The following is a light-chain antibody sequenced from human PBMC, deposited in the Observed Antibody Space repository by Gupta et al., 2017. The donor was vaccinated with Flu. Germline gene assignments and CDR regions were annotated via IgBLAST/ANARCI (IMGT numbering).Light chain of an antibody. Sequence: VQLAPSPLSVSASVEDRVTITCLASQEIRSQLRWFQLTPGQAPKSLIYAASALRSGVPARFSGSGSGTDFNLTISGLQAEDVATYFCLQDANAPDTFGQGTKVEVK. V-gene: IGKV1-16*01. CDR1: QEIRSQ. CDR3: LQDANAPDT. J-gene: IGKJ1*01. CDR2: AAS.